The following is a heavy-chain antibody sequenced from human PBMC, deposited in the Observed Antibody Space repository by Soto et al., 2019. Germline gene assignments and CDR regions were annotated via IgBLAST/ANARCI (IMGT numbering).Heavy chain of an antibody. CDR2: MNPNSGNT. D-gene: IGHD3-9*01. Sequence: GASVKVSCKASGYTFTSYDINWVRQATGQGLEWMGWMNPNSGNTGYAQKFQGRVTMTRNTSISTAYMELSSLRSEDTAVYCCARAEGGRYFDWLSLDYWGQGTLVTVSS. CDR3: ARAEGGRYFDWLSLDY. J-gene: IGHJ4*02. V-gene: IGHV1-8*01. CDR1: GYTFTSYD.